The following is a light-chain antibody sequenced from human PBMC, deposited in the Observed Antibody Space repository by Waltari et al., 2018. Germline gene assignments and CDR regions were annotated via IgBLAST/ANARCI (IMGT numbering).Light chain of an antibody. CDR3: ALSMGSGIWV. CDR2: DTN. CDR1: SGSVSTTYS. J-gene: IGLJ3*02. V-gene: IGLV8-61*01. Sequence: QTVVTQEPSLSVSPEGTVTLTCGLSSGSVSTTYSPSWFQKAPGQAPRTLIFDTNTRSSGVPDRFSGSILDNKAALTITGAQAEDESDYYCALSMGSGIWVFGGGTKLTVL.